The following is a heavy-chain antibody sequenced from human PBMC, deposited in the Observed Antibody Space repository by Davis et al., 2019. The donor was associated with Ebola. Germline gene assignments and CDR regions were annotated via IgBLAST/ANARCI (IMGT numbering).Heavy chain of an antibody. D-gene: IGHD5-12*01. CDR1: DYTFSSYG. Sequence: ASVKVSCKASDYTFSSYGISWVRQAPGQGLEWLGWISVYNGDTNYAENFQGRVTMTTDTSTSMAYMELRSLRFDDTAVYYCVRVGGYSGYDFTVDREIKSKHYYYGMDVWGKGTTVIVSS. V-gene: IGHV1-18*01. CDR3: VRVGGYSGYDFTVDREIKSKHYYYGMDV. J-gene: IGHJ6*04. CDR2: ISVYNGDT.